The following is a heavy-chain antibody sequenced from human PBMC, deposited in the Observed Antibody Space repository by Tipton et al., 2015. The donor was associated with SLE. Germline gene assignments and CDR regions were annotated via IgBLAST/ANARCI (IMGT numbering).Heavy chain of an antibody. D-gene: IGHD1-1*01. CDR2: IYRSGST. V-gene: IGHV4-38-2*02. Sequence: TLSLTCAVSGYSISSGYYWGWIRQPPGEGLEWIGSIYRSGSTYYNPSLKSRVTISVDTSKNQFSLKLSSATAADTAVYYCARDRPQLTSCTTGTTCYEEGFDYWGQGALVTVSS. CDR1: GYSISSGYY. J-gene: IGHJ4*02. CDR3: ARDRPQLTSCTTGTTCYEEGFDY.